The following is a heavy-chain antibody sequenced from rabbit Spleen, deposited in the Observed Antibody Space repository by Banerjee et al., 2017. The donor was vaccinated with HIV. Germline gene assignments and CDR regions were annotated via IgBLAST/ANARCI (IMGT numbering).Heavy chain of an antibody. D-gene: IGHD1-1*01. CDR2: IDTGSSGFT. J-gene: IGHJ6*01. CDR3: ARDTSSSFSSYGMDL. Sequence: QSLEESGGDLVKPGASLTLTCTASGVSFSSSSYMCWVRQAPGKGLEWIACIDTGSSGFTYFATWAKGRFTCSKTSSTTVTLQMTRLTAADTATYFCARDTSSSFSSYGMDLLGLGTLVTV. V-gene: IGHV1S40*01. CDR1: GVSFSSSSY.